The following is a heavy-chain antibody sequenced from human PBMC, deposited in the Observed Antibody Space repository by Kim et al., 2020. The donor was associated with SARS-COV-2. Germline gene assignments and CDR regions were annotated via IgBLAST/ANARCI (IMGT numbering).Heavy chain of an antibody. Sequence: GGSLRLSCAATGFTFSGCGMHWVRQASGKGPEWVGRIASKANNYATAYAASVGGRFTISRDDSKNMAYLQMNSLKTEDTAVYYCLGHDPTGAAQPYWGQGTLVTVSS. J-gene: IGHJ4*02. CDR1: GFTFSGCG. V-gene: IGHV3-73*01. D-gene: IGHD6-19*01. CDR2: IASKANNYAT. CDR3: LGHDPTGAAQPY.